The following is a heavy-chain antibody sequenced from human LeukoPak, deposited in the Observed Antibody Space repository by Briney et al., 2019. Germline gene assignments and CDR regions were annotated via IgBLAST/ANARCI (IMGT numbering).Heavy chain of an antibody. CDR3: ARDPVAAAGYYYYMDV. Sequence: GGSLRLSCAAPGFTFSSYAMHWVRQAPGKGLEWVAVISYDGSNKYYADSVKGRFTISRDNSKNTLYLQMNSLRAEDTAVYYCARDPVAAAGYYYYMDVWGKGTTVTVSS. CDR1: GFTFSSYA. V-gene: IGHV3-30-3*01. CDR2: ISYDGSNK. J-gene: IGHJ6*03. D-gene: IGHD6-13*01.